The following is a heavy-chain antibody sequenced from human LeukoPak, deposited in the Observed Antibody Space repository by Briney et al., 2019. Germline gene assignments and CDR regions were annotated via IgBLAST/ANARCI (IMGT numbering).Heavy chain of an antibody. J-gene: IGHJ5*02. D-gene: IGHD3-16*01. V-gene: IGHV4-39*07. CDR1: GGSISSSSYY. CDR3: ARRAGEFDP. Sequence: SETLSLTCTVSGGSISSSSYYWGWIRQSPGKGLEWIGSIYYSGSTHYNPSLKSRVTISVDTSKNQFSLKLSSVTDADTAVYYCARRAGEFDPWGQGTLVTVSS. CDR2: IYYSGST.